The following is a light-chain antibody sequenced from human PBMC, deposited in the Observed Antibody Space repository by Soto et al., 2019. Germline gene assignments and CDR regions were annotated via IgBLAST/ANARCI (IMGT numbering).Light chain of an antibody. CDR1: QSISSY. Sequence: DIQMTQSPSSLSASVGDRVTITFRASQSISSYLNWYQQKPGKAPKLLIYAASSLQSGVPSRFSGSGSGTDFTLTITSLQPEDFATYYCQQSYGTPITFGQGTRLEI. CDR3: QQSYGTPIT. V-gene: IGKV1-39*01. J-gene: IGKJ5*01. CDR2: AAS.